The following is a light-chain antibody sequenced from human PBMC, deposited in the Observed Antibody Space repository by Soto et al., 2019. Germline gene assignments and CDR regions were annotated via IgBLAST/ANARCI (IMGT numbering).Light chain of an antibody. CDR3: HQYASSPQT. CDR2: GAS. J-gene: IGKJ1*01. Sequence: EIVLTQSPGTLSLSPGERATLSCRASQSVPKNYLAWYQQEPGQAPRLLIYGASSRATGTPDRFSGSGSGTDFTLTISRLEPEDFAAYYCHQYASSPQTFGQGTKVEIK. CDR1: QSVPKNY. V-gene: IGKV3-20*01.